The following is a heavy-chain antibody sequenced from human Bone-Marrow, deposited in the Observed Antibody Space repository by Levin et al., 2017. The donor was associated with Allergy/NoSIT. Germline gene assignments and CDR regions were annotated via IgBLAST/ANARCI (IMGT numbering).Heavy chain of an antibody. Sequence: SQTLSLTCTVSGTSIRRRGYYWGWIRQSPGKRFEWLATISHSGSMFYNPSLKSRRTISADTSDFKFSLTLESVSAADTAIYYGVRNRRDYFDFWGHGALVSVSS. V-gene: IGHV4-39*07. CDR3: VRNRRDYFDF. J-gene: IGHJ4*01. CDR1: GTSIRRRGYY. CDR2: ISHSGSM.